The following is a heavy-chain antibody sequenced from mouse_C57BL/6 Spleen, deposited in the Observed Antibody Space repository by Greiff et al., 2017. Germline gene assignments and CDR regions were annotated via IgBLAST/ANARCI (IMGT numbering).Heavy chain of an antibody. J-gene: IGHJ4*01. D-gene: IGHD3-3*01. CDR2: IVPNSGGT. CDR3: ARGGRTYAMDY. V-gene: IGHV1-72*01. CDR1: GYTFTSYW. Sequence: QVQLKQPGAELVKPGASVKLSCKASGYTFTSYWMHWVKQRPGRGLEWIGRIVPNSGGTKYNEKFKSKATLTVDKPSSTAYMQLSSLTSDDSAVLYCARGGRTYAMDYWGQGTSVTVSS.